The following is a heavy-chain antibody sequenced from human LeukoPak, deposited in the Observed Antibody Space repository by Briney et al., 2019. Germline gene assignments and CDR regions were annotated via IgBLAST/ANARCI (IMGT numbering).Heavy chain of an antibody. CDR1: GGSISSYY. D-gene: IGHD2-15*01. CDR3: ARQHTRGVVVALVDY. J-gene: IGHJ4*02. CDR2: LYYSGTT. Sequence: SETLSLTCTVSGGSISSYYWGWIRQPPGKGLEWIGALYYSGTTYCNPSLKSRVTLSVDTSKNQFSLKLSSVTAADTAVYYCARQHTRGVVVALVDYWGQGTLVTVSS. V-gene: IGHV4-39*01.